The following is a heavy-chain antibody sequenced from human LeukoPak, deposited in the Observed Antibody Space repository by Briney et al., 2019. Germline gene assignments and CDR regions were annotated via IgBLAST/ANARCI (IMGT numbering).Heavy chain of an antibody. CDR2: IWYDGSNK. CDR1: GFTFSSYG. J-gene: IGHJ4*02. CDR3: AKDSSLHYYDSTGDFDY. Sequence: GGSLRLSCAASGFTFSSYGMHWVRQAPGKGLEWVAVIWYDGSNKYYADSVKGRFTISRDNSKNTLYLQMNSLRAEDTAVYYCAKDSSLHYYDSTGDFDYWGQGTLVTVSS. D-gene: IGHD3-22*01. V-gene: IGHV3-33*06.